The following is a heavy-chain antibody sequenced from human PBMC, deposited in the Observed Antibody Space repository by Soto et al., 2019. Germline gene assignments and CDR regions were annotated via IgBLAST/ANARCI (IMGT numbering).Heavy chain of an antibody. J-gene: IGHJ4*02. Sequence: KSSETLSLTCTVSGGSISSYYWSWIRQPPGKGLEWIGYIYYSGSTNYNPSLKSRVTISVDTSKNQFSLKLSSVTAADTAVYYCARGKYRTDYWGQGTLVTVSS. CDR1: GGSISSYY. CDR2: IYYSGST. V-gene: IGHV4-59*01. CDR3: ARGKYRTDY. D-gene: IGHD2-2*02.